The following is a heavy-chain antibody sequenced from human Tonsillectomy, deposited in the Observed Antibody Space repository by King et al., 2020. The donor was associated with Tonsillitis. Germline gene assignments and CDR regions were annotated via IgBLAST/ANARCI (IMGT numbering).Heavy chain of an antibody. J-gene: IGHJ4*02. CDR3: ARDGLSTTPFDL. V-gene: IGHV3-74*01. Sequence: VQLVESGGGLVQPGGSLRLSCAASGFSLSNYWMHWVRQDPGRGLVWVSHINSAGTITSYADSVRGRFTISRDLVKNTVYLQMNNLGAEDTAIYYCARDGLSTTPFDLGGQGPLLTVSS. CDR2: INSAGTIT. CDR1: GFSLSNYW. D-gene: IGHD1-1*01.